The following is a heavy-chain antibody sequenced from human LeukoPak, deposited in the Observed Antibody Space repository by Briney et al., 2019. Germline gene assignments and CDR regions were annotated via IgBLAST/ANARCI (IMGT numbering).Heavy chain of an antibody. D-gene: IGHD4-4*01. J-gene: IGHJ4*02. CDR3: ARGPYRVKYYFDY. Sequence: SETLSLTCAVYGGSFSGYYWSWIRQPPGKGLEWIGEISHSGSTNYNPSLKSRVTISVDTSKNQFSLKLSSVTAADTAVYYCARGPYRVKYYFDYWGQGTLVTVSS. V-gene: IGHV4-34*01. CDR2: ISHSGST. CDR1: GGSFSGYY.